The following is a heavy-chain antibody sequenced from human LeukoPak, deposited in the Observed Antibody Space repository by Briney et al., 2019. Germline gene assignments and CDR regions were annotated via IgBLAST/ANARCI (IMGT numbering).Heavy chain of an antibody. Sequence: GGSLTLFCAASGLTLCGSGIHGVRQASGRGLEWLGRIGRREYYDVRRYSASLKVKFTISRVDSRNTAYLQMNSLKTEDTAVYYCARDWYSSSSAGQIFDYWGQGTLVTVSS. J-gene: IGHJ4*02. CDR3: ARDWYSSSSAGQIFDY. CDR1: GLTLCGSG. V-gene: IGHV3-73*01. D-gene: IGHD6-6*01. CDR2: IGRREYYDVR.